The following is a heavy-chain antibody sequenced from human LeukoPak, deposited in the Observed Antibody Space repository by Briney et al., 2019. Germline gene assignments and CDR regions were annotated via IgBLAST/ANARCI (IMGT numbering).Heavy chain of an antibody. V-gene: IGHV1-2*02. D-gene: IGHD6-13*01. CDR1: GYTFTGYY. Sequence: EASVKVSCKASGYTFTGYYMHWVRQAPGQGLEWMGWINPNSGGTNYAQKFQGRVTMTRDTSISTAYMELSRLRSDDTAVYYCARDHGGIAAAGTKLETYWGQGTLVTVSS. CDR2: INPNSGGT. J-gene: IGHJ4*02. CDR3: ARDHGGIAAAGTKLETY.